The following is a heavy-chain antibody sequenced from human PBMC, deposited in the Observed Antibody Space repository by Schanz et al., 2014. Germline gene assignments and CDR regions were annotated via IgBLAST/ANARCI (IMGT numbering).Heavy chain of an antibody. J-gene: IGHJ4*02. Sequence: QVQLVESGGGVVQPGRSLRLSCAGSGFSFSDYGMHWVRQAPGRGLEWVAVISYHGSERYYADSVKCRFTISRDNSKNTLYLQMNSLRTEDTAVYFCAKSYDTSGYSGFDYWGQGTLVTVSS. CDR2: ISYHGSER. V-gene: IGHV3-30*18. D-gene: IGHD3-22*01. CDR1: GFSFSDYG. CDR3: AKSYDTSGYSGFDY.